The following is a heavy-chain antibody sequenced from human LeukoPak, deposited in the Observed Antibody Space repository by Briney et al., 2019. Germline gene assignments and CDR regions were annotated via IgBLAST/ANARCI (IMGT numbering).Heavy chain of an antibody. CDR1: GFTFSSYA. CDR2: ISAGGGGT. CDR3: AKSNGYTSSRYEH. V-gene: IGHV3-23*01. D-gene: IGHD6-13*01. J-gene: IGHJ5*02. Sequence: GGSLRLSCAASGFTFSSYAMSWVRQAPGKGLEWVSGISAGGGGTYHADSVKGRFTISRDNSQNTLYLQMNSLRAEDTAVYYCAKSNGYTSSRYEHWGQGALVTVSS.